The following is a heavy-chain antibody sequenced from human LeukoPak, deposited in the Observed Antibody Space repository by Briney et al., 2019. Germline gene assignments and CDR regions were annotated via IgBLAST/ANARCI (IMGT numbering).Heavy chain of an antibody. CDR2: INYSGTT. V-gene: IGHV4-59*11. D-gene: IGHD3-16*01. J-gene: IGHJ4*02. Sequence: PSETPSLTCTVSGGSIGGHFWNWIRQPPGKGLEWIGYINYSGTTSYNPSLKSRITLSIDTSKNQFSLKVNSVTAADTAVYYCASLRGGTPSYWGQGTPVTVSS. CDR1: GGSIGGHF. CDR3: ASLRGGTPSY.